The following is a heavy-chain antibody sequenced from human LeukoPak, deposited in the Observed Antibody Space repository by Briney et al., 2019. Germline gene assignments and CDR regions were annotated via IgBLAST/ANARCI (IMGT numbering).Heavy chain of an antibody. D-gene: IGHD3-9*01. V-gene: IGHV7-4-1*02. CDR2: INTNTGNP. J-gene: IGHJ6*02. Sequence: ASVKVSCKASGYTFTSYAMNWVRQAPGQGLEWMGWINTNTGNPTYVQGFTGRFVFSLDTSVSTAYLQISSLKAEDTAVYYCARDGSVVLLRYFKPYGMDAWGQGTTVTVSS. CDR3: ARDGSVVLLRYFKPYGMDA. CDR1: GYTFTSYA.